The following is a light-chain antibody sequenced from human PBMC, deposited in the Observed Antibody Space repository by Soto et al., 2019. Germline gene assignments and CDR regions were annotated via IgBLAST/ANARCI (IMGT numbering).Light chain of an antibody. Sequence: QSVLTQPPSASGTPGQRVTISCSGSSSNIGSNTVNWYQQLPGTAPKLLIYRNNQRPSGVPGRFSGSKSGTSASLAISGLQSEDEADYYCAAWDDSLNALVFGGGTKLTVL. CDR3: AAWDDSLNALV. J-gene: IGLJ3*02. CDR1: SSNIGSNT. V-gene: IGLV1-44*01. CDR2: RNN.